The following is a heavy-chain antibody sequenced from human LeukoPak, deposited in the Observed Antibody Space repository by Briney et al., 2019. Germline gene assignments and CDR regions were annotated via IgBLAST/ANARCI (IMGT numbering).Heavy chain of an antibody. V-gene: IGHV3-30*04. CDR1: GFTFSTYE. D-gene: IGHD3-3*02. Sequence: GGSLRLSCTASGFTFSTYEMYWVRQPPGKGLEWVAAISNDGNNKYYADSVRGRFTVTRDNSKNALYLQMDSLTAEDTAVYYCTRNHNGLAYWGQGTLVTVSS. CDR2: ISNDGNNK. J-gene: IGHJ4*02. CDR3: TRNHNGLAY.